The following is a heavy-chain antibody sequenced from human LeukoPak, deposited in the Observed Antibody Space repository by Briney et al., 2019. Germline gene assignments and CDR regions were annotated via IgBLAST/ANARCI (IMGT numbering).Heavy chain of an antibody. Sequence: TGGSLRLSCAASGFDFSDYYMDWLRLAPGKGPEWLGYISKSGKTSVYAASVRGRFTISRDNAKNALVLPMATMSDDDTAVYYCARDPPLTADPNWFDPWGQGTLVTVSS. J-gene: IGHJ5*02. CDR1: GFDFSDYY. CDR2: ISKSGKTS. D-gene: IGHD2-21*02. CDR3: ARDPPLTADPNWFDP. V-gene: IGHV3-11*04.